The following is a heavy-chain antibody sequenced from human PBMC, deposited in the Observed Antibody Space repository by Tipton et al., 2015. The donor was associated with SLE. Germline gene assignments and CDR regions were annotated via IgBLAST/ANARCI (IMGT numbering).Heavy chain of an antibody. Sequence: TLSLTCAVYGGSFSGHYWGWIRQPPGKGLEWIGEISQSGSTNYNPSLKSRVSISMDESKNQFSLSVRSMTAADTAVYYCASGPLRYGDAFDNWGPGTLVTVSS. V-gene: IGHV4-34*01. CDR2: ISQSGST. CDR1: GGSFSGHY. CDR3: ASGPLRYGDAFDN. J-gene: IGHJ3*02. D-gene: IGHD4-17*01.